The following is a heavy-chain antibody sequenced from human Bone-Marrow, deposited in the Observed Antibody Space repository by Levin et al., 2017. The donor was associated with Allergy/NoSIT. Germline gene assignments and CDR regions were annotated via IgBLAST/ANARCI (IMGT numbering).Heavy chain of an antibody. D-gene: IGHD3-22*01. Sequence: GESLKISCAASGFSFWHYTMNWVRQAPGKGLEWVSCISSSGDSTYYADSVKGRFTISRDNAKNSLYLQLNRLRDEDTALYYCARDPASGYYDCSGYSGDHWGQGTLVTVSS. CDR1: GFSFWHYT. CDR2: ISSSGDST. V-gene: IGHV3-48*02. J-gene: IGHJ4*02. CDR3: ARDPASGYYDCSGYSGDH.